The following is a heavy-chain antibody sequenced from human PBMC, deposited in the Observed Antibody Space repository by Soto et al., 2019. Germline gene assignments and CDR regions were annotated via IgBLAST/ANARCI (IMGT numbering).Heavy chain of an antibody. J-gene: IGHJ6*02. V-gene: IGHV1-18*01. Sequence: AASVKVSCKASGYTFTSYGISWVRQAPGQGLEWMGWISAYNGNTNYAQKLQGRVTMTTDTSTSTAYMELRSLRSDDTAVYYCVRDLSCTTGTWNYYYGMDVWGQGTTVTVSS. CDR3: VRDLSCTTGTWNYYYGMDV. CDR2: ISAYNGNT. D-gene: IGHD1-1*01. CDR1: GYTFTSYG.